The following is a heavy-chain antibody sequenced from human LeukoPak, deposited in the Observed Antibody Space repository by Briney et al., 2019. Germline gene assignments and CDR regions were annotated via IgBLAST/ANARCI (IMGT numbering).Heavy chain of an antibody. CDR2: INPSAGST. CDR1: GYTFTSHY. D-gene: IGHD3-3*01. V-gene: IGHV1-46*01. CDR3: AAPGASGFVGNFWSGPLDF. Sequence: VASVKVSCRASGYTFTSHYMHWVRQAPGQGLEWMGIINPSAGSTSYPQKFQGRVTMTRDTSTSTVYMGLSSLRSEDTAVYYCAAPGASGFVGNFWSGPLDFWGQGTLVTVSS. J-gene: IGHJ4*02.